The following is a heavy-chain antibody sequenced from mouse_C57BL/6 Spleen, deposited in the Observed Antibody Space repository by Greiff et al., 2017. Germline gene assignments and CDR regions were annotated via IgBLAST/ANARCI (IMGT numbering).Heavy chain of an antibody. D-gene: IGHD2-2*01. CDR1: GYTFTDYY. V-gene: IGHV1-19*01. J-gene: IGHJ4*01. CDR3: ARVGYGYDEEDYAMDY. CDR2: INPCNGGT. Sequence: VQLQQSGPVLVKPGASVKMSCKASGYTFTDYYMNWVKQSHGKSLEWIGVINPCNGGTSYNQKFKGKATLTVDKSSSTAYMELNSLTSEDSAVYYCARVGYGYDEEDYAMDYWGQGTSVTVSS.